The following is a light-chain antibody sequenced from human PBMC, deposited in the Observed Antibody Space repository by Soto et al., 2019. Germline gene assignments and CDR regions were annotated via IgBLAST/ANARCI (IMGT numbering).Light chain of an antibody. CDR1: QSISSW. J-gene: IGKJ1*01. V-gene: IGKV1-5*01. CDR3: QQYNTYPGT. CDR2: DAS. Sequence: DIQMTQSPSSLSASVEDRVIITCRASQSISSWLAWYQQKPGKAPKLLIYDASNLESGVPSNFSGSGSGTEFTLTISSLQPDDFATYYCQQYNTYPGTFGQGTKVDIK.